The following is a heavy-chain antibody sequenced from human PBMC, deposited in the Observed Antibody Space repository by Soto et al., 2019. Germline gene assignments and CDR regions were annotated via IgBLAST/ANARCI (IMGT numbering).Heavy chain of an antibody. J-gene: IGHJ6*02. CDR1: GGSISSSSYY. CDR2: IYYSGST. Sequence: QLQLQESGPGLVKPSETLSLTCTVSGGSISSSSYYWGWIRQPPGKGLEWIGSIYYSGSTYYNPSIKSRVTISVDTSKNQFSLKLSSVTAADTAVYYCARDASYYYYGMDVWGQGTTVTVSS. CDR3: ARDASYYYYGMDV. V-gene: IGHV4-39*01.